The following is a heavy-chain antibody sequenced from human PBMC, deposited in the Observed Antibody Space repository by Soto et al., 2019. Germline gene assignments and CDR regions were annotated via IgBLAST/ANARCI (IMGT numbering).Heavy chain of an antibody. CDR3: GAVLGGG. D-gene: IGHD3-16*01. CDR2: IYYNETA. Sequence: QVQLQEPGPRLVSPSETLSLTCTVSGASVTSGDFYWGWIRQPPGKGLEWIGYIYYNETAYYTPSLMTRSAISVVTSKNHFPLTLTSVTVAETAIYCCGAVLGGGWGQGSLVTVPS. CDR1: GASVTSGDFY. J-gene: IGHJ4*02. V-gene: IGHV4-30-4*01.